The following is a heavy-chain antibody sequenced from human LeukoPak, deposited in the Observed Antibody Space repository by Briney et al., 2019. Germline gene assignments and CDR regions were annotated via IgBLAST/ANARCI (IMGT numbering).Heavy chain of an antibody. J-gene: IGHJ5*02. CDR1: GGSINIYY. D-gene: IGHD4-17*01. CDR2: IYTSGST. Sequence: SETLSLTFTVSGGSINIYYWSWIRQPAGKGLEWIGRIYTSGSTNYNPSLKTRVTMSVDTSKNQFSLKLSSVTAADTAVYYCARGPLTMTRGFDPWGQGTLVTVSS. V-gene: IGHV4-4*07. CDR3: ARGPLTMTRGFDP.